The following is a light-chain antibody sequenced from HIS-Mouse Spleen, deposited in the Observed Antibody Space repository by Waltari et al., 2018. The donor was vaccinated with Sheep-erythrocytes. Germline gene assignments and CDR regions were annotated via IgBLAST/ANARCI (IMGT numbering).Light chain of an antibody. CDR2: DVS. J-gene: IGLJ2*01. V-gene: IGLV2-11*01. CDR1: SSAVGGYNH. CDR3: CSYAGSYTVV. Sequence: QSALTQPRSVSGSPGKSVTISCTGTSSAVGGYNHVSWYQQHPGKAPKLMIYDVSKRPSGVPDRFSGSKSGNTASLTISGLQAEDEADYYCCSYAGSYTVVFGGGTKLTVL.